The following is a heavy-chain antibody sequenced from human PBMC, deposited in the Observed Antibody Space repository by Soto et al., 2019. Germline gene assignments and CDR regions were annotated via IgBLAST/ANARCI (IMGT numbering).Heavy chain of an antibody. J-gene: IGHJ4*02. CDR1: GGAISRYY. V-gene: IGHV4-4*07. CDR3: ARGDATLVTHYFDY. Sequence: SETLSLTCHVAGGAISRYYWSWIVEPSGKGLEWIGRIYTSGRTNYKPSPKRRVTMSVDTSKNQFSLKLSSVTAADTAVYYCARGDATLVTHYFDYSGQGTLVTVS. D-gene: IGHD6-13*01. CDR2: IYTSGRT.